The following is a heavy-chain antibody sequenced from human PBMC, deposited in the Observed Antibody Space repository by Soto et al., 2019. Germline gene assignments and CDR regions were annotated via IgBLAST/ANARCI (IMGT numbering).Heavy chain of an antibody. CDR1: GFTFSSYW. CDR2: IKQDGSEK. V-gene: IGHV3-7*05. Sequence: VQLVESGGGLVQPGGSLRLSCAASGFTFSSYWMSWVRQAPGKGLEWVANIKQDGSEKYYVDSVKGRFTISRDNAKNSLYLQMNSLRAEDTAVYYCATTLLTSIAAHYYFDYWGQGTLVTVSS. CDR3: ATTLLTSIAAHYYFDY. D-gene: IGHD6-6*01. J-gene: IGHJ4*02.